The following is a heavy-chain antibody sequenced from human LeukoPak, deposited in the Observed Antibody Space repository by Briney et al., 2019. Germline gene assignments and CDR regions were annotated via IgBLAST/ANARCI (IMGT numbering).Heavy chain of an antibody. D-gene: IGHD3-10*01. Sequence: GGSLRLSCAASGFTFRNYGMHWARQAPGKGLQWVAFMRYDGTNNYYAESVKGRFTISRDNSMNTLDLQMNSLTDEDTAVYYCAKGPGYGSGSYGYYYYYMDVWGKGTTVTVSS. V-gene: IGHV3-30*02. J-gene: IGHJ6*03. CDR2: MRYDGTNN. CDR3: AKGPGYGSGSYGYYYYYMDV. CDR1: GFTFRNYG.